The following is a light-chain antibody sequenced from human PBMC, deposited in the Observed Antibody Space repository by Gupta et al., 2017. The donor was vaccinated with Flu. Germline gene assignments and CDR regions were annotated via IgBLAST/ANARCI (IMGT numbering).Light chain of an antibody. CDR1: SSKIENYN. Sequence: QSVLTQPPSASGTPGQRVTISCYGSSSKIENYNSNWSQQLPGAAPKLLIYSNDQRPSGVPDRFSGSKSGTSASLAISGLQSEDAADYYCAALDDSLNGYVFGPGTKVTVL. J-gene: IGLJ1*01. CDR2: SND. CDR3: AALDDSLNGYV. V-gene: IGLV1-44*01.